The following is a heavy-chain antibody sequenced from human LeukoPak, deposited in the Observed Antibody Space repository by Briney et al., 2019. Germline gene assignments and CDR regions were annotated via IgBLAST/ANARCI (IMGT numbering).Heavy chain of an antibody. J-gene: IGHJ3*02. CDR2: IRSKANSYAT. Sequence: GGSLRLSCAASGFTFSGAAMHWVRQASGKGLEWVGRIRSKANSYATAYAASVKGRFTISRDDSKNTAYLQVNSLKTEDTAVYYCTRRGEQQLDYAFDIWGQGTMVTVSS. CDR1: GFTFSGAA. V-gene: IGHV3-73*01. D-gene: IGHD1/OR15-1a*01. CDR3: TRRGEQQLDYAFDI.